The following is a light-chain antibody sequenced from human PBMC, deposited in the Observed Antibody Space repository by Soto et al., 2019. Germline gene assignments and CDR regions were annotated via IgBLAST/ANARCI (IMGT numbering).Light chain of an antibody. Sequence: EIVLTQSPATLSLSPGEGATLSCRASQSISSYLAWYQQKPGQAPRLLTYDASSRATGIPARFSGSGSGTDFPLTISSLEPEDFAVYYCQQRSDWPPWTFGQGTKVEIK. CDR3: QQRSDWPPWT. CDR1: QSISSY. CDR2: DAS. J-gene: IGKJ1*01. V-gene: IGKV3-11*01.